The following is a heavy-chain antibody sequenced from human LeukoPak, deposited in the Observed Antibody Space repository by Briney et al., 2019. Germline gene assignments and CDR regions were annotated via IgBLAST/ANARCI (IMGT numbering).Heavy chain of an antibody. V-gene: IGHV3-23*01. CDR2: ISGSGGTT. Sequence: TGGSLRLSCAASGFTFSSYAMSWVRQAPGKGLDWVSAISGSGGTTYYADSVKGRFSISRDTPKNTLYLQMNSLSAEDTAVYYCAKSPVLYYYYYMDVWGKGTTVTVSS. D-gene: IGHD3-10*01. CDR3: AKSPVLYYYYYMDV. CDR1: GFTFSSYA. J-gene: IGHJ6*03.